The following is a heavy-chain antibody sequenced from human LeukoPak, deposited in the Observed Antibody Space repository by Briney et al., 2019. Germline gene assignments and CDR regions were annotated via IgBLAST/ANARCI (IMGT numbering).Heavy chain of an antibody. Sequence: ASVKVSCKASGYTFTGYYMHWVRQAPGKGLAWMGWINPNSGGTNYAQKFQGRVTMTRDTSISTAYMELSRLRSDDTAVYYCARVPPCGGDCYSDYWGQGTMVTVSS. CDR1: GYTFTGYY. CDR2: INPNSGGT. V-gene: IGHV1-2*02. CDR3: ARVPPCGGDCYSDY. D-gene: IGHD2-21*02. J-gene: IGHJ4*02.